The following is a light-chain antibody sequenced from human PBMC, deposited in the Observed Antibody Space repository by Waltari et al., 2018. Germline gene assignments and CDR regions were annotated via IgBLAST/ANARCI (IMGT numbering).Light chain of an antibody. CDR1: SNDVGAYDF. Sequence: QSALTQPRSVSGSPGQSVTISCTGTSNDVGAYDFVSWYQQLPGQAPKVIIFDVTKRPSGGPDRFSGSKSVNTASLTISGLQAEDEADYYCCSYAGPDTLMVFGGGTHLTVL. CDR3: CSYAGPDTLMV. V-gene: IGLV2-11*01. CDR2: DVT. J-gene: IGLJ2*01.